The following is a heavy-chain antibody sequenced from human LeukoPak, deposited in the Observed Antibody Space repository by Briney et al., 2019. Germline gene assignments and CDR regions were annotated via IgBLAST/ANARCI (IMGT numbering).Heavy chain of an antibody. CDR2: ISSNGGST. CDR1: GFTFSSYW. V-gene: IGHV3-64*01. D-gene: IGHD3-3*01. CDR3: ASTDLGGNY. Sequence: GGSLRLSCAASGFTFSSYWMSWVRQAPGKGLEYVSAISSNGGSTYYANSVKGRFTISRDNSKNTLYLQMGSLRAEDMAVYYCASTDLGGNYWGQGTLVTVSS. J-gene: IGHJ4*02.